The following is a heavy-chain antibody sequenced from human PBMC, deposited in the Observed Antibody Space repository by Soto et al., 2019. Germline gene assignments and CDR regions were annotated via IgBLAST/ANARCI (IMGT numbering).Heavy chain of an antibody. D-gene: IGHD3-9*01. CDR3: ARNRLVIGLDRYGMDV. CDR1: GGTFSSYA. CDR2: IIPIFGTA. Sequence: ASVKVSCKASGGTFSSYALSWVRPAPGQGLEWMGGIIPIFGTANYAQKFQGRVTITADESTSTAYMELSSLRSEDTAVYYCARNRLVIGLDRYGMDVWGQGTTVTVSS. J-gene: IGHJ6*02. V-gene: IGHV1-69*13.